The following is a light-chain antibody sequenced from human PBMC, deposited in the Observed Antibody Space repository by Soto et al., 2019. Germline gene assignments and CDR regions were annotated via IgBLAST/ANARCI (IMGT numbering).Light chain of an antibody. J-gene: IGLJ1*01. Sequence: QSVLPQPPSVSGAPGQRVTISCTGGSSNIGSGYDVHWYQQLPGTAPKLLIYGNTNRPSGVPDRFSASTSATSASLAITGLQAEDEGDYYCQSYDNRLSGYVFGTGTKVTVL. CDR1: SSNIGSGYD. CDR3: QSYDNRLSGYV. V-gene: IGLV1-40*01. CDR2: GNT.